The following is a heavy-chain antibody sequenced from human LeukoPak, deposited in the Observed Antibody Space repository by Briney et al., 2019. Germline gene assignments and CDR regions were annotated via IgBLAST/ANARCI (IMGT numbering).Heavy chain of an antibody. V-gene: IGHV3-33*08. Sequence: PGGSLRLSCAASGFTFSSYEMNWVRQAPDKGLEWVAIVWYDGSNKFYADSVKGRFTISRDNSKNTLYLQMNSLRAEDTAVYYCARDDTVYFDYWGQGTLVTVSS. D-gene: IGHD2-2*02. CDR1: GFTFSSYE. CDR3: ARDDTVYFDY. CDR2: VWYDGSNK. J-gene: IGHJ4*02.